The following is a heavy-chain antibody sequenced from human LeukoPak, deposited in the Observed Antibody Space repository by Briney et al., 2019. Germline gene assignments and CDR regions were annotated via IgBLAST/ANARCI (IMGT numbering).Heavy chain of an antibody. CDR1: GLTFSSYS. Sequence: GGSLRLSCAASGLTFSSYSMNWVRQAPGKGLEWVSSISSSSSYIYYADSVKGRFTISRDNAKNSLYLQMNSLRAEDTAVYYCARDPWSGPSDDAFDIWGQGTMVTVSS. J-gene: IGHJ3*02. V-gene: IGHV3-21*01. CDR3: ARDPWSGPSDDAFDI. CDR2: ISSSSSYI. D-gene: IGHD1-1*01.